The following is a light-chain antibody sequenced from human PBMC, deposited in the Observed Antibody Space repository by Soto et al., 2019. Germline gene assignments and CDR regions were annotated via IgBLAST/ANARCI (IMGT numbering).Light chain of an antibody. J-gene: IGKJ4*01. CDR2: DAS. CDR3: QQRSDWPST. CDR1: QSVSSY. V-gene: IGKV3-11*01. Sequence: EIVLTQSPATLSLSPGNRATLSCRASQSVSSYLAWYQQKPGQAPRLLIYDASTRATGIPARFGGSGSGTDFTLTITGLEPEDFAVYYCQQRSDWPSTFGGGTKVEIK.